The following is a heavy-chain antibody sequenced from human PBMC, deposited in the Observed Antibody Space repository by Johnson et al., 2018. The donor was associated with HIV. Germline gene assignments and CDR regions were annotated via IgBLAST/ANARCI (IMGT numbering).Heavy chain of an antibody. Sequence: QVQLVESGGGLVKPGGSLRLSCAASGFTFSDYYMTWIRQAPGKGLEWISYISKSGSTIYYADSVKGRFTISRDNAKNSLYLQMNSLRAEDTAVYYCARIPGSGWDQDAFDIWGQGTMVTVSS. V-gene: IGHV3-11*04. D-gene: IGHD6-19*01. CDR3: ARIPGSGWDQDAFDI. CDR2: ISKSGSTI. CDR1: GFTFSDYY. J-gene: IGHJ3*02.